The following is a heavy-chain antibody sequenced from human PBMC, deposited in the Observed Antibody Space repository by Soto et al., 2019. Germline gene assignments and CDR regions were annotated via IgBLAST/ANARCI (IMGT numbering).Heavy chain of an antibody. CDR1: GFTFSSYS. V-gene: IGHV3-21*01. CDR2: ISSSSSYI. D-gene: IGHD1-1*01. Sequence: PGGSLRLSCAASGFTFSSYSMNWVRQAPGKGLEWVSSISSSSSYIYYADSVKGRFTISRDNAKNSLYLQMNSLRGEDTAVYYCARAEGCNSANCPSRGYYYLDGRGKGTTVTVSS. J-gene: IGHJ6*03. CDR3: ARAEGCNSANCPSRGYYYLDG.